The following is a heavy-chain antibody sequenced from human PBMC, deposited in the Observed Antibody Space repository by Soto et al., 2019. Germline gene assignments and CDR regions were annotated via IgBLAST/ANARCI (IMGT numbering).Heavy chain of an antibody. CDR3: SRTDKFNSQSSGWANRFDY. Sequence: EMQLLESGGGLVQPGGSLRLFCAASGFTFTNYAMTWVRQAPGKGLEWVSTITPTGATFYGDTVKGRFTISRDNSRSTVCLQMNSLRAEDTAMYYCSRTDKFNSQSSGWANRFDYWGQGTLVTVSS. J-gene: IGHJ4*02. CDR1: GFTFTNYA. CDR2: ITPTGAT. D-gene: IGHD6-19*01. V-gene: IGHV3-23*01.